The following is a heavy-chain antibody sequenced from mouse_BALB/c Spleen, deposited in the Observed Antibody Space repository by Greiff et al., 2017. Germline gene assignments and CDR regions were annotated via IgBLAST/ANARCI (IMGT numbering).Heavy chain of an antibody. CDR2: ISYSGST. Sequence: VQLKESGPGLVKPSQSLSLTCTVTGYSITSDYAWNWIRQFPGNKLEWMGYISYSGSTSYNPSLKSRISITRDTSKNQFFLQLNSVTTEDTATCYCARSYGTDAMDYWGQGTSVTVSS. V-gene: IGHV3-2*02. D-gene: IGHD1-2*01. CDR3: ARSYGTDAMDY. J-gene: IGHJ4*01. CDR1: GYSITSDYA.